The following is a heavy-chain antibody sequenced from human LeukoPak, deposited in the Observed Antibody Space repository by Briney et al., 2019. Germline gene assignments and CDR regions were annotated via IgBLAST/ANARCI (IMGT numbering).Heavy chain of an antibody. Sequence: GGSLRLSCAASGFTFSSYLMSWVRQAPRKWLDWVANIKQDGSEKYYVDSVKGRFTISRDNAKNSLYLQMNSLRAEDTAVYYCARDTIIAAALDAFDIWGQGTMVTVSS. CDR3: ARDTIIAAALDAFDI. CDR2: IKQDGSEK. D-gene: IGHD6-13*01. CDR1: GFTFSSYL. J-gene: IGHJ3*02. V-gene: IGHV3-7*01.